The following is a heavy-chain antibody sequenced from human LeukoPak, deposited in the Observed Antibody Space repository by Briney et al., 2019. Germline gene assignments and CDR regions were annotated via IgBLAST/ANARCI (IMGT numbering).Heavy chain of an antibody. CDR3: TRGYSGSWIYAFDI. V-gene: IGHV3-72*01. J-gene: IGHJ3*02. Sequence: GGSLRLSCVASGSTFSDQYMDWVRQAPGKGLEWVGRTANKANSYTTEYAASVKGRFIISRGDSRNSLYLQMNSLKIEDTAVYHCTRGYSGSWIYAFDIWGQGTLVTVSS. D-gene: IGHD2-15*01. CDR2: TANKANSYTT. CDR1: GSTFSDQY.